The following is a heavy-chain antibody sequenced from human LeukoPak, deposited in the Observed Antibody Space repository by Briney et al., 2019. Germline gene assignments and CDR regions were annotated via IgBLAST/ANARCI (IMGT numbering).Heavy chain of an antibody. CDR1: GGSISSSSYY. Sequence: ASETLSLTCTVSGGSISSSSYYWGWIRQPPGKGLEWIGSIYYSGSTYYNPSLKSRVTISVDTSKNQFSLKLSSVTAADTAVYYCARSPNYYDSGGYDSFDYWGQGTLVTVSS. CDR3: ARSPNYYDSGGYDSFDY. V-gene: IGHV4-39*07. D-gene: IGHD3-22*01. J-gene: IGHJ4*02. CDR2: IYYSGST.